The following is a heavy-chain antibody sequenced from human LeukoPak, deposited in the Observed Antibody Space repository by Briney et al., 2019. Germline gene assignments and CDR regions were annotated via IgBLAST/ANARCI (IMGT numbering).Heavy chain of an antibody. CDR1: GGSISSYY. CDR3: AIERVVVPAAILAFDI. V-gene: IGHV4-4*07. CDR2: IYTSGST. D-gene: IGHD2-2*02. J-gene: IGHJ3*02. Sequence: SETLSFTCTVSGGSISSYYWSWIRQPAGKGLEWIGRIYTSGSTNYNPSLKSRVTMSVDTSKNRFSLKLSSVTAADTAVYYCAIERVVVPAAILAFDIWGQGTMVTVSS.